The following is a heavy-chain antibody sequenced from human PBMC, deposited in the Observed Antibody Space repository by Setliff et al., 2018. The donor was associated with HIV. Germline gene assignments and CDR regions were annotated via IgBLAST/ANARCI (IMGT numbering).Heavy chain of an antibody. CDR2: AGSADYGGNA. CDR1: GGSISNSNYF. Sequence: NPSETLSLTCTVSGGSISNSNYFWDRIRQPPGKGLEWIGSAGSADYGGNAYYNPSLKSRVTISVETSKNQFSLKLTSVTAADTAVYYCARSYCGGGLCFRGLDLWGQGTTVTVTS. D-gene: IGHD2-21*01. J-gene: IGHJ6*02. CDR3: ARSYCGGGLCFRGLDL. V-gene: IGHV4-39*07.